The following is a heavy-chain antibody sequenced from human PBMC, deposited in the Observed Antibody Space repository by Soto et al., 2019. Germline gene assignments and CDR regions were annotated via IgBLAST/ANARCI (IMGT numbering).Heavy chain of an antibody. V-gene: IGHV6-1*01. J-gene: IGHJ6*02. Sequence: TLSLTCVISGDSVSSNSAAWNWIRQSPSRGLEWLGRAYYRSKWYNDYAVSVKSRITINPDTSKNQFSLQLNSVTPEDTAVYCCAREIAGTWYDYYYYGMDVWGQGTTVTVSS. D-gene: IGHD6-13*01. CDR3: AREIAGTWYDYYYYGMDV. CDR1: GDSVSSNSAA. CDR2: AYYRSKWYN.